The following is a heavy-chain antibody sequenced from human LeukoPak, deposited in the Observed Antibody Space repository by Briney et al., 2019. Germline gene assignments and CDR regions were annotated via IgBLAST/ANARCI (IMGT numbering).Heavy chain of an antibody. V-gene: IGHV1-2*06. CDR2: INPNSGGT. CDR1: GYTFTGYY. D-gene: IGHD3-10*01. CDR3: ARDKVRGSWFDP. Sequence: ASVKVSCKASGYTFTGYYMHWVRQAPGQGLEWMGRINPNSGGTNYAQKFQGRVTMTRDTSISTAYMELSRLRSDDTAVYYCARDKVRGSWFDPWGQGTLVTVSS. J-gene: IGHJ5*02.